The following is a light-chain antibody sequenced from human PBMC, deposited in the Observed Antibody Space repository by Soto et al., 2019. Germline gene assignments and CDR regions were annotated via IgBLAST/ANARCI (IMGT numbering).Light chain of an antibody. CDR2: AAS. J-gene: IGKJ5*01. CDR1: QDISSY. CDR3: QQSYSTQIT. Sequence: IQLTQSPSSLSASVGDRVTVTCRASQDISSYLNWYQQKPGKAPKLLIYAASSLQSGVPSRLSGSGSGTDFTLTISSLQPEDFATYYCQQSYSTQITFGQGTRLEIK. V-gene: IGKV1-39*01.